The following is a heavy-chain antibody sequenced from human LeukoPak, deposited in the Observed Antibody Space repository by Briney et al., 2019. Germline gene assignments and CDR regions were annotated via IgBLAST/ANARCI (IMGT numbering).Heavy chain of an antibody. J-gene: IGHJ6*03. CDR1: GFTFSSYA. D-gene: IGHD3-10*01. V-gene: IGHV3-30-3*01. CDR2: ISYDGSNK. CDR3: AKDWYYYGSGPVYYMDV. Sequence: GRSLRLSCAASGFTFSSYAMHWVRQAPGKGLEWVAVISYDGSNKYYADSVKGRFTISRDNSKNTLDLQMNSLRAEDTAVYHCAKDWYYYGSGPVYYMDVWGRGTTVTVSS.